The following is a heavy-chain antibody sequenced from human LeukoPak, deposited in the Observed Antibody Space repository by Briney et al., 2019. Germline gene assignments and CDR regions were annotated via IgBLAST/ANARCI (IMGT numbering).Heavy chain of an antibody. J-gene: IGHJ4*02. CDR3: AKGFSTLWVNYFDD. CDR2: IWHDGRSI. V-gene: IGHV3-33*06. CDR1: GFSFSTHG. Sequence: GKSLRLSCVASGFSFSTHGKHWVRQAPGKGLEWVAVIWHDGRSIYNEDSVKGRFTISRDTSENTVYLQMNSLRAEDTAVYYCAKGFSTLWVNYFDDWGQGTPVTVSS. D-gene: IGHD2-21*01.